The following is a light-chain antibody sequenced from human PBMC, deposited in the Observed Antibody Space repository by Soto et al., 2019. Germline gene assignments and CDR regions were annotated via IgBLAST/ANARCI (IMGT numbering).Light chain of an antibody. CDR2: RNN. J-gene: IGLJ3*02. V-gene: IGLV1-44*01. CDR1: SSNIGKTS. CDR3: SVWDDSLDGRV. Sequence: SVLTQPPSASGTPGQRVTISCSGSSSNIGKTSVNWYQQFPGTAPKLLIYRNNQRPSGVPDRFSGSKSGTSASLAISGLRSEDEADYYCSVWDDSLDGRVFGGGTKVTVL.